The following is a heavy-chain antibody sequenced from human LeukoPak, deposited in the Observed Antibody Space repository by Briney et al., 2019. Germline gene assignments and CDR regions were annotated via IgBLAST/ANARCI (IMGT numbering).Heavy chain of an antibody. CDR3: ARDRGIRGFDP. V-gene: IGHV3-48*04. D-gene: IGHD2-15*01. Sequence: GGSLRLSCAASGFTFSSYSMNWVRQAPGKGLEWVSYISSSSSTIYYADSVKGRFTISRDNAKNSLYLQMNSLRAEDTAVYYCARDRGIRGFDPWGQGTLVTVSS. J-gene: IGHJ5*02. CDR2: ISSSSSTI. CDR1: GFTFSSYS.